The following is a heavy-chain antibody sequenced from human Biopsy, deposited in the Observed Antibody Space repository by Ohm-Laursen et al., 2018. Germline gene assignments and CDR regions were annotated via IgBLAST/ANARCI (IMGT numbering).Heavy chain of an antibody. CDR1: GGSISGYH. J-gene: IGHJ4*02. D-gene: IGHD2-2*01. V-gene: IGHV4-59*01. CDR3: ARMPHFDY. CDR2: ISYTGGI. Sequence: SETLSLTCTVSGGSISGYHWSWIRKSPGKGLEWLAYISYTGGITSKPSLTGRATMSLDTSKKQFFLRLIYVTAADTAVYYCARMPHFDYWGQGILVSVSS.